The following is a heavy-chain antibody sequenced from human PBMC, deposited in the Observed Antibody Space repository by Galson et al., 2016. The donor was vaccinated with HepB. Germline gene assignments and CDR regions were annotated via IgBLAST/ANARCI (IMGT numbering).Heavy chain of an antibody. J-gene: IGHJ6*02. V-gene: IGHV3-30-3*01. CDR1: GFIFSSFV. CDR3: ARPRGTSYYYYGMDV. CDR2: ISSDGSKK. D-gene: IGHD3-16*01. Sequence: SLRLSCAASGFIFSSFVVHWVRQAPGKGLEWVAVISSDGSKKYYGDFVKGRFTISRDNSKNTLYLQINSLRGEDTAVYYCARPRGTSYYYYGMDVWGQGTTVSVSS.